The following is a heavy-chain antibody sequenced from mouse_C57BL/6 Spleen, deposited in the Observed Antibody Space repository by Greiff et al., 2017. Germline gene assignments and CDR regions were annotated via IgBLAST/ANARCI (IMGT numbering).Heavy chain of an antibody. CDR1: GYTFTSSG. J-gene: IGHJ4*01. V-gene: IGHV1-81*01. CDR3: ARGDYDVGDAMDD. D-gene: IGHD2-4*01. CDR2: IYPRSGNT. Sequence: VQLQQSGAELARPGASVKLSCKASGYTFTSSGISWVKQRPGQGLELIGEIYPRSGNTYYNEKFKGKATLTADKSSSTAYMELRSLTSEDSAVYFGARGDYDVGDAMDDWGQGTSGTVSS.